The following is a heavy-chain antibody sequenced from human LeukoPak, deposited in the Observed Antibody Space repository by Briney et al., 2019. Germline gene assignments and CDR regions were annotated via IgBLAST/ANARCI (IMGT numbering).Heavy chain of an antibody. CDR3: ARDNSVRDEAWWFNP. J-gene: IGHJ5*02. D-gene: IGHD5-24*01. CDR2: INHSGST. CDR1: GGSFSGYY. Sequence: RPSETLSLTCAVYGGSFSGYYWSWIRQPPGKGLEWIGEINHSGSTNYNPSLKSRVTISVDTSKNQFSLKLSSVTAADTAVYYCARDNSVRDEAWWFNPWGQGTLVTVSS. V-gene: IGHV4-34*01.